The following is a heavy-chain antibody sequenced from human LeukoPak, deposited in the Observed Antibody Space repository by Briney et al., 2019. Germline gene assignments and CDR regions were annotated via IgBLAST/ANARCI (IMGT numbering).Heavy chain of an antibody. Sequence: SETLSLTCTVSGGSISSYYWSWIRQPPGKGLEWIGYIYYSGSTNYKPSLKSRVTISVDTSKNQFSLKLRSATAADTAVYYCARLSYYGSGSYYYYMDVWGKGTTVTVSS. CDR2: IYYSGST. CDR1: GGSISSYY. CDR3: ARLSYYGSGSYYYYMDV. J-gene: IGHJ6*03. D-gene: IGHD3-10*01. V-gene: IGHV4-59*01.